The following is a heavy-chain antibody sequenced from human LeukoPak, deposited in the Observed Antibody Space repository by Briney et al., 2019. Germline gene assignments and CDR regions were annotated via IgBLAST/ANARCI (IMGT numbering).Heavy chain of an antibody. Sequence: GGSLRLSCSASGYTFTSYAMHWVRQAPGQRLEWMGWINAGNGNTKYSQKFQGRVTITRDTSASTAYMELSSLRSEDTAVYYCARDLARSITMMKYWGQGTLVTVSS. CDR3: ARDLARSITMMKY. D-gene: IGHD3-22*01. CDR2: INAGNGNT. J-gene: IGHJ4*02. V-gene: IGHV1-3*01. CDR1: GYTFTSYA.